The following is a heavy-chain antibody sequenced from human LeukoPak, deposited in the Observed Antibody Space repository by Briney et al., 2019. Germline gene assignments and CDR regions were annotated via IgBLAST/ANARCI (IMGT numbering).Heavy chain of an antibody. CDR2: IYHSGST. D-gene: IGHD3-3*02. Sequence: SETLSLTCTASGYSISSGYYWGWIRQPPGKGLEWIGSIYHSGSTYYNPSLKSRVTISIDTSKNQFSLKLSSVTAADTAVYYCAREVGHGYKHFDYWGQGTLVTVSS. CDR3: AREVGHGYKHFDY. V-gene: IGHV4-38-2*02. CDR1: GYSISSGYY. J-gene: IGHJ4*02.